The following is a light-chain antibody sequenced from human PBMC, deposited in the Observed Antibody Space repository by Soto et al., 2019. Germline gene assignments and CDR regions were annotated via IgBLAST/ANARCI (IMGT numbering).Light chain of an antibody. Sequence: EVVLTQSPATLSLSPGERATLSCRASQSVSSYLAWYQQKPGQAPRLLIYDASNRATGTPDRFSGSGSGTDFTLTISSLEPEDFSAYYCQQRSNWPRTCGQGTKVEIK. V-gene: IGKV3-11*01. J-gene: IGKJ1*01. CDR1: QSVSSY. CDR2: DAS. CDR3: QQRSNWPRT.